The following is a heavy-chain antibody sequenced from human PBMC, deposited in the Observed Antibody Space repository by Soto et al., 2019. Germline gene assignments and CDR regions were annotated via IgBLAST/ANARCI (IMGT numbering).Heavy chain of an antibody. D-gene: IGHD5-12*01. Sequence: QAQLVESGGGVVQPGRSLRLSCAASGFTFSRHGMHWVRQAPGKGLEWVAVIWYDGSNKYYADSVKGRFTISRDNSNNTLYLQMNSLRAEDTAIYYCAKAYSGDDLETDYWGQGTLVTVSS. CDR2: IWYDGSNK. CDR3: AKAYSGDDLETDY. CDR1: GFTFSRHG. V-gene: IGHV3-30*18. J-gene: IGHJ4*02.